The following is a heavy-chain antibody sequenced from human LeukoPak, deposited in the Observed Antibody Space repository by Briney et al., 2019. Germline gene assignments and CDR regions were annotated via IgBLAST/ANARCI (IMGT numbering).Heavy chain of an antibody. D-gene: IGHD2-2*01. CDR3: TRDQGASKADIVVVPAAYYYYGIDV. J-gene: IGHJ6*02. CDR1: GFTFSDYY. CDR2: ISSSGSTI. V-gene: IGHV3-11*01. Sequence: PGGSLRLSCAASGFTFSDYYMSWIRQAPGKGLEWVSYISSSGSTIYYADSVKGRFTISRDNAKNSLYLQMNSLRAEDTAVYYCTRDQGASKADIVVVPAAYYYYGIDVWAKGPRSPSP.